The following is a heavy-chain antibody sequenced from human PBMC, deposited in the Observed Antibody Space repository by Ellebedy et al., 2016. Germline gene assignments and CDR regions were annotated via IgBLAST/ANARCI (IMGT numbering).Heavy chain of an antibody. CDR2: MNPNSSNT. CDR3: ATDRCSGGSCYSDY. D-gene: IGHD2-15*01. CDR1: GYTFTSYD. V-gene: IGHV1-8*01. J-gene: IGHJ4*02. Sequence: ASVKVSCKASGYTFTSYDINWVRQATGQGLEWMGWMNPNSSNTGYAQKFQGRVTMTEDTSTDTAYMELSSLRSEDTAVYYCATDRCSGGSCYSDYWGQGTLVTVSS.